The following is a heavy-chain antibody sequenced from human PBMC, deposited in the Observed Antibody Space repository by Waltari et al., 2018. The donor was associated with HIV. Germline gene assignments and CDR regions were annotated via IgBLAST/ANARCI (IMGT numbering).Heavy chain of an antibody. D-gene: IGHD3-16*01. Sequence: QVQLHESGPGLVKPSGTLSLTCTVCGASITTTNWWTWVRQPPEKGLEWMGDVYHNGNTNYNPSLRTRLMLSADKSANQFSMKLTSVTAADTAIYFCARGEGGYSWSWYDSWGQGVLVTVSS. CDR3: ARGEGGYSWSWYDS. CDR2: VYHNGNT. J-gene: IGHJ5*01. V-gene: IGHV4-4*02. CDR1: GASITTTNW.